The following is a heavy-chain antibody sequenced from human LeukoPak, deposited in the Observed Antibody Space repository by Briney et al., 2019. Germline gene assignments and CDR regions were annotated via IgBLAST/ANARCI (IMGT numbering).Heavy chain of an antibody. V-gene: IGHV1-69*13. CDR2: IIPIFGTA. CDR3: AREIYDYVWGSYRPYYFDY. D-gene: IGHD3-16*02. Sequence: SVKVSCKASGGTFSNYAISWVRQAPGQGLEWMGGIIPIFGTANYAQKFQGRVTITADESTSTAYMELSSLRSEDTAVYYCAREIYDYVWGSYRPYYFDYWGQGTLVTVSS. J-gene: IGHJ4*02. CDR1: GGTFSNYA.